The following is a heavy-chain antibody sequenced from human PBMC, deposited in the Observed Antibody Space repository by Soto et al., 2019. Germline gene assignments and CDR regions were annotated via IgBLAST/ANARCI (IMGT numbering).Heavy chain of an antibody. D-gene: IGHD3-16*02. CDR3: ASPRYDYVWGSYRYFFDY. Sequence: QLQLQESGPGLVKPSETLSLTCTVSGGSISSSSYYWGWIRQPPGKGLEWIGSIYYSGSTYYNPSLKSRVTISVDTSKNQFSLQLSSVTAADTAVYYCASPRYDYVWGSYRYFFDYWGQGTLVTVSS. V-gene: IGHV4-39*01. CDR1: GGSISSSSYY. J-gene: IGHJ4*02. CDR2: IYYSGST.